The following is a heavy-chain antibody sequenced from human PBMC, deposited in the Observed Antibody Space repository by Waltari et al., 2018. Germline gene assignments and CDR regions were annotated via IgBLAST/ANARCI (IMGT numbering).Heavy chain of an antibody. CDR3: ARDNDYYFDY. V-gene: IGHV3-48*04. D-gene: IGHD2-21*02. J-gene: IGHJ4*02. Sequence: EVQLVESGGGLVQPGGSLRLSCAASGLPFSTYSMNWVRQAPGKGLEWVSYISSSSSTIYYADSVKGRFTFSRDNAKNSLYLQMNSLRAEDTAVYYCARDNDYYFDYWGQGTLVTVSS. CDR2: ISSSSSTI. CDR1: GLPFSTYS.